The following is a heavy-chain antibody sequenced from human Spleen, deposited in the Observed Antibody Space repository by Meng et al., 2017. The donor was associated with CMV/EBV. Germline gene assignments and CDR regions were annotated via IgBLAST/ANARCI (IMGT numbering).Heavy chain of an antibody. V-gene: IGHV3-48*03. CDR2: ISSSGSTI. CDR3: ARDFWSGYPLGAFDI. CDR1: GFTFSSYA. D-gene: IGHD3-3*01. Sequence: GESLKISCAASGFTFSSYAMHWVRQAPGKGLEWVSYISSSGSTIYYADSVKGRFTISRDNAKNSLYLQMNSLRAEDTAVYYCARDFWSGYPLGAFDIWGQGTMVTVSS. J-gene: IGHJ3*02.